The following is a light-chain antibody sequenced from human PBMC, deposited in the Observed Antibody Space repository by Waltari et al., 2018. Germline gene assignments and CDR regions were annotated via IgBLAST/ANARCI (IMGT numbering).Light chain of an antibody. CDR2: KDT. V-gene: IGLV3-27*01. CDR1: VLAEKY. J-gene: IGLJ2*01. Sequence: YDLAQPFSVSVSPGQTATITCSGDVLAEKYVRWFQQRQGQAPTLILYKDTERPSGSPERFSGSSSGSTVTLTIRGALLEDEADYHCHAAADNNWFFGGGTKLTVL. CDR3: HAAADNNWF.